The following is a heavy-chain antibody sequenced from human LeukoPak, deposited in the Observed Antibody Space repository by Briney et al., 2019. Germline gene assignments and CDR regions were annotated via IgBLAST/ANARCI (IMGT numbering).Heavy chain of an antibody. Sequence: PGGSLTLSCAASGFTFSSYAMSWVRQAPGKGLDWVSAIIGSGGSTYYADSVKGRFTISRDNSKNTPYLQMNSLRAEDTAVYYCAKTNLSQLLWGYYFDYWGQGTLVTVSS. J-gene: IGHJ4*02. CDR3: AKTNLSQLLWGYYFDY. D-gene: IGHD2-2*01. CDR1: GFTFSSYA. V-gene: IGHV3-23*01. CDR2: IIGSGGST.